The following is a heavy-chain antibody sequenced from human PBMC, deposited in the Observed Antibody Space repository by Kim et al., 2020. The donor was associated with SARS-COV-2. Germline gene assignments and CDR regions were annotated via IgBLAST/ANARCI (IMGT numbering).Heavy chain of an antibody. J-gene: IGHJ6*03. CDR1: GDSVSSNSAA. CDR3: ARDRRGISWMLHYYYYMDV. D-gene: IGHD6-13*01. V-gene: IGHV6-1*01. CDR2: TYYRSKWYN. Sequence: SQTLSLTCAIPGDSVSSNSAAWNWIRQSPSRGLEWLGRTYYRSKWYNDYAVSVKSRITINPDTTKNQFSLQLNSVTPEDTAVYYCARDRRGISWMLHYYYYMDVWGKGTTVTVSS.